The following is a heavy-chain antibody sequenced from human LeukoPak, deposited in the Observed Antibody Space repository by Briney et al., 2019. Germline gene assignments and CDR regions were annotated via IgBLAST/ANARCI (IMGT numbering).Heavy chain of an antibody. CDR3: ARGRAYASGSDFDY. CDR1: GFTVSSVY. D-gene: IGHD3-10*01. J-gene: IGHJ4*02. Sequence: GGSLRLSCAASGFTVSSVYMSWVRQAPGKGLVWVSRIGLDGSSTSYADSVKGRFTISRANAKNTLYLYMNSLRADDTAVYYCARGRAYASGSDFDYWGQGTLVTVSS. V-gene: IGHV3-74*01. CDR2: IGLDGSST.